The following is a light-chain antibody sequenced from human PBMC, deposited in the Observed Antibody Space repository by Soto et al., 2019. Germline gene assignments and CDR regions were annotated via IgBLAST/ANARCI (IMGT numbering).Light chain of an antibody. CDR2: EVS. CDR3: ASLTTTSFV. J-gene: IGLJ1*01. CDR1: SSDVGGYNY. V-gene: IGLV2-8*01. Sequence: QSVLTQPPSASGSPGQSVTISCTGTSSDVGGYNYVSWYQQHPGKAPKLMIYEVSKRPSGVPDRFSGSKSGNTASLTISGLQAEDEADYYCASLTTTSFVFGTGTKVTVL.